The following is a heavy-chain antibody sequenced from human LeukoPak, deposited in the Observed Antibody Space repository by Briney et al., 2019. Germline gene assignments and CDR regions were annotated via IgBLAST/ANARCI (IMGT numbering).Heavy chain of an antibody. D-gene: IGHD1-1*01. V-gene: IGHV4-38-2*02. CDR2: IHPSGTT. J-gene: IGHJ4*02. Sequence: PSETLSLTCDVSGFSISLGYYWVRIRQPAGQGLEWIGSIHPSGTTFYNSSLNSRITMTIDAPKNQFSLRLSLVTAVDTAVYFCATERERRITDWGQGTLVTVSS. CDR3: ATERERRITD. CDR1: GFSISLGYY.